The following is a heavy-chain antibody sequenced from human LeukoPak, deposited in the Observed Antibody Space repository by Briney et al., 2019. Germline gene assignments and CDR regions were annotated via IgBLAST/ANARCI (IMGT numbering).Heavy chain of an antibody. CDR3: AKDRGY. Sequence: GGSLRLFCAAAAFTFITYGLTWVRQAARKGLEWVSGISGSGGTTYYADSVKGRFTISRDNSKNTVYLQMNSLRAEDTAVYYCAKDRGYWGQGTLVTVSS. V-gene: IGHV3-23*01. J-gene: IGHJ4*02. CDR1: AFTFITYG. CDR2: ISGSGGTT.